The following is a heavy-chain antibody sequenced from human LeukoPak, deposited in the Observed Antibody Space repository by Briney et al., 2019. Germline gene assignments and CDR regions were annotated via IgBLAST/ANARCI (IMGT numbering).Heavy chain of an antibody. V-gene: IGHV5-51*01. CDR2: IYPGDSDT. CDR3: ARLQFPYDYGDYEPWFDP. D-gene: IGHD4-17*01. CDR1: GYSFTSYW. Sequence: GESLKISCKGSGYSFTSYWIGWVRQMPGKGLEWMGIIYPGDSDTRYSPSFQGQVTISADKSISTAYLQWSSLKASDTAMYYCARLQFPYDYGDYEPWFDPWGQGTLVTVSS. J-gene: IGHJ5*02.